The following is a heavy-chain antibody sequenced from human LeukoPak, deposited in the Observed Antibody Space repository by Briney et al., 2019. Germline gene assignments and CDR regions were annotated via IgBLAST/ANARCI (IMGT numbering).Heavy chain of an antibody. V-gene: IGHV3-48*03. D-gene: IGHD6-19*01. CDR3: GRGFRGGWYDLFDY. J-gene: IGHJ4*02. CDR1: GFTFSIYE. Sequence: PGGSLRLSCAASGFTFSIYEMNWVRQAPGKGLEWVSYISGSGSTIYYADSVKGRFTISRDNAKNSLFLQMNSLRAEDTAVYYGGRGFRGGWYDLFDYGGRGTLVTVSS. CDR2: ISGSGSTI.